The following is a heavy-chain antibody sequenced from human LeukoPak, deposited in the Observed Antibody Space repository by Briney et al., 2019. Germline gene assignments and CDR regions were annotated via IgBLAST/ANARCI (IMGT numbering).Heavy chain of an antibody. J-gene: IGHJ4*02. Sequence: GASVKVSCKASGGTFSSYAMSWVRQAPGQGLEWMGGIIPIFGTANYAQKFQGRVTVTADESTSTAYMELSSLRSEDTAVYYCARDDGDGRYYDSSGYYEPYYFDYWGQGTLVTVSS. CDR1: GGTFSSYA. D-gene: IGHD3-22*01. V-gene: IGHV1-69*01. CDR2: IIPIFGTA. CDR3: ARDDGDGRYYDSSGYYEPYYFDY.